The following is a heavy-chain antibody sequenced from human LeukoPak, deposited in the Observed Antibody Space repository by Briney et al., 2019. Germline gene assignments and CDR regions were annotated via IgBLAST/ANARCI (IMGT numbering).Heavy chain of an antibody. V-gene: IGHV4-34*01. D-gene: IGHD3-16*01. CDR2: INHSGST. Sequence: PSETLSLTCAVYGGSFSGYYWSWIRQPPGKGLEWIGEINHSGSTNYNPSLKSRVTISVDTSKNQFSLKLSSVTAADTAVYYCARTLPYDYVWGSYGLKYGMDVWGQGTTVTVSS. CDR3: ARTLPYDYVWGSYGLKYGMDV. CDR1: GGSFSGYY. J-gene: IGHJ6*02.